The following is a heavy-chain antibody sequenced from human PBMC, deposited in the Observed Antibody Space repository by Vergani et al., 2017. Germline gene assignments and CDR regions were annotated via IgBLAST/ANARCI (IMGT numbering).Heavy chain of an antibody. V-gene: IGHV4-61*02. CDR2: IYTSGST. D-gene: IGHD2-2*01. J-gene: IGHJ6*02. CDR3: AREAYCSSTSCSPSGMDV. CDR1: GGSISSGSYY. Sequence: QVQLQESGPGLVKPSQTLSLTCTVSGGSISSGSYYWSWIRQPAGKGLEWIGRIYTSGSTNYNPSLKSRVTISVDTSKNQFSLKLGSVTAADTAVYYCAREAYCSSTSCSPSGMDVWGQGTTVTVSS.